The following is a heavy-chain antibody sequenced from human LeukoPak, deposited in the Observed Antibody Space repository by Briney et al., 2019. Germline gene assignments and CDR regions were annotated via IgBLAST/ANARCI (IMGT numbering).Heavy chain of an antibody. D-gene: IGHD6-19*01. V-gene: IGHV3-23*01. CDR3: AKDSSGWYLRLPHFDY. Sequence: QPGGSLRLSCAASGFTFSSYAMSWVRQAPGKGLEWVSAISGSGGSTYYADSVKGRFTISRDNSKNTLYLQMNSLRAEDTAVYYCAKDSSGWYLRLPHFDYWGQGTLVTVSS. J-gene: IGHJ4*02. CDR2: ISGSGGST. CDR1: GFTFSSYA.